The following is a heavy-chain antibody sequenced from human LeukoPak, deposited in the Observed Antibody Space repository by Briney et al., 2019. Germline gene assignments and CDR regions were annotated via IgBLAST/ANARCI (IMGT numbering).Heavy chain of an antibody. D-gene: IGHD6-13*01. J-gene: IGHJ2*01. V-gene: IGHV3-9*01. CDR2: VSWNSADL. CDR3: AKRAAVHRRYFDL. Sequence: GGSLRLSCAATGFTFDDYAMHWVRQAPGEGLEWVSGVSWNSADLVYADSVKGRFTVSRDNAKSSVYLQMNSLRAEDTAFYYCAKRAAVHRRYFDLWGRGTLVTVSS. CDR1: GFTFDDYA.